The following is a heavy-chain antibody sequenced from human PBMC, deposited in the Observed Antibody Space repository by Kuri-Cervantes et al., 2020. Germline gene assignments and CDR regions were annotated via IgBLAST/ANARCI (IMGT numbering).Heavy chain of an antibody. CDR3: AREDIMSSAPTN. J-gene: IGHJ4*02. CDR1: GGSISSSSYY. Sequence: SETLSLTCTVSGGSISSSSYYWSWIRQPPGKGLEWIGYIYYSGSTNYSPSLKSRVTISVDTSKNQFSLKLSSVTAADTAVYYCAREDIMSSAPTNWGQGTLVTVSS. D-gene: IGHD5-12*01. CDR2: IYYSGST. V-gene: IGHV4-61*01.